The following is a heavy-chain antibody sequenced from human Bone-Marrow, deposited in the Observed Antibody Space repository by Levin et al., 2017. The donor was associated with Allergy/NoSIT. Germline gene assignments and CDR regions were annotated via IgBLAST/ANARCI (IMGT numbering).Heavy chain of an antibody. V-gene: IGHV3-64*02. CDR3: ARGLGGSGYDVLDR. J-gene: IGHJ4*02. CDR1: GFTFSHYS. Sequence: GESLKISCEASGFTFSHYSMHWVRQAPGKGLQYVSSINDRGGNAYYGDSVRGRFTMSRDVSRNTVFLQMGSLRRDDTGIYYCARGLGGSGYDVLDRWGQGTLVTVSS. D-gene: IGHD5-12*01. CDR2: INDRGGNA.